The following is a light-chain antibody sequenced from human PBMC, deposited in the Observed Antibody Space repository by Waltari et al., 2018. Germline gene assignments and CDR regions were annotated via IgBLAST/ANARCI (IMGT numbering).Light chain of an antibody. J-gene: IGLJ3*02. Sequence: QSALTQPRSVSGSPGQSVTIPCTGTSSDVGRYNYVSWFQQHPGKAPKLMIYDVTKRPSGVPDRFSGSKSGITASLTISGLQADDEADYYCCSYAGSYTLGVFGGGTKLTVL. CDR1: SSDVGRYNY. CDR2: DVT. V-gene: IGLV2-11*01. CDR3: CSYAGSYTLGV.